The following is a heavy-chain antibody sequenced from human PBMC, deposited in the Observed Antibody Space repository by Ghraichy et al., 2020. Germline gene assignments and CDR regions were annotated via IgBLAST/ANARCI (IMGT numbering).Heavy chain of an antibody. CDR2: IIGSGGNT. CDR1: GFTSSYYA. Sequence: GGSLRLSCAASGFTSSYYAMSWVRQAPGKGLEWVSGIIGSGGNTYYADSVKGRFTISRDNSRNTLYLQMNSLRVEDTALYYCAKSILGGPTDGMDVWGRGSRVTVSS. D-gene: IGHD1-26*01. V-gene: IGHV3-23*01. CDR3: AKSILGGPTDGMDV. J-gene: IGHJ6*02.